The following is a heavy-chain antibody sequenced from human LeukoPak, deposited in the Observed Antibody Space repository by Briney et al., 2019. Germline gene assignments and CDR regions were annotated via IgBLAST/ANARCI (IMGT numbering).Heavy chain of an antibody. CDR1: GFAFSNYD. D-gene: IGHD6-19*01. Sequence: GGSLRLSCAASGFAFSNYDMLWVRQATGKGLEWFSAINTASDTYYPDSVKGRFTISRENAKSSLYLQMNSLRVGDTAVYYCVRAPPGTGWLIDHWGQGTLVAVSS. V-gene: IGHV3-13*04. CDR2: INTASDT. J-gene: IGHJ4*02. CDR3: VRAPPGTGWLIDH.